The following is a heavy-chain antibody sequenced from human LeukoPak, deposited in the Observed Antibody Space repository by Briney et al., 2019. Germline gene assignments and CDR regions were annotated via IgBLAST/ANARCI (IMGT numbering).Heavy chain of an antibody. CDR1: GYRFSSYW. D-gene: IGHD3-10*01. V-gene: IGHV5-51*01. CDR3: ARDYGSGSGNWFDA. J-gene: IGHJ5*02. Sequence: GESLKISCQGSGYRFSSYWIGWVRQMPGKGLEWMGTMYPGDSDTRYSPSFQGQVTMSVDKSITTAYLEWSGLKASDTAMYYCARDYGSGSGNWFDAWGPGTLVTVSS. CDR2: MYPGDSDT.